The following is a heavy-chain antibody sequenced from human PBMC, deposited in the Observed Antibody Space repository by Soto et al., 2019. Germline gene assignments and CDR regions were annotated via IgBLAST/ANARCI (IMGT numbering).Heavy chain of an antibody. D-gene: IGHD3-16*01. CDR3: ARDGLTFGGD. J-gene: IGHJ4*02. CDR1: GFTFGSFT. Sequence: EVHLVEAGGGLVKPGESLTLSCAASGFTFGSFTLNWVRQAPGKGLEWVSSISSSSAYIYYAESVKGRFTNSRDNARSTLYLQMNSLRLDDTAVYFCARDGLTFGGDWGQGTLVAVSS. V-gene: IGHV3-21*06. CDR2: ISSSSAYI.